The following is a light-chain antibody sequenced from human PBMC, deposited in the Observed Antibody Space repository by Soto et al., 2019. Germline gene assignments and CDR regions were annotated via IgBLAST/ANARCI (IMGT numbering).Light chain of an antibody. V-gene: IGLV2-11*01. CDR1: SRDVGGYYY. Sequence: QSALTQPRSVSGSPGQSVTISCTGTSRDVGGYYYVSWYQQHPGKAPKLMIYDVSKRPSGVPDRFSGSKSDNTASLTISGLQAEDEADYYCCSYAGTYSADVFGTGTQLTVL. J-gene: IGLJ7*01. CDR3: CSYAGTYSADV. CDR2: DVS.